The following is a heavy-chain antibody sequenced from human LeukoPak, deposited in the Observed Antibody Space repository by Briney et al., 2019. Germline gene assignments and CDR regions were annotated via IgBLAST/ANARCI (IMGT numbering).Heavy chain of an antibody. V-gene: IGHV4-59*01. Sequence: PSETLSLTCTVSGGSISSYYWSWIRQPPGKGLEWIGYIYYSGSTNCNPSLKSRVTISVDTSKNQFSLKLSSVTAADTAVYYCARDGGFIASSGWYGDQAFDIWGQGTMVTVSS. J-gene: IGHJ3*02. CDR3: ARDGGFIASSGWYGDQAFDI. CDR1: GGSISSYY. D-gene: IGHD6-19*01. CDR2: IYYSGST.